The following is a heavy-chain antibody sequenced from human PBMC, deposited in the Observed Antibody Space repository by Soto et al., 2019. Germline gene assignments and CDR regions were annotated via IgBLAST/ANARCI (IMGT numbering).Heavy chain of an antibody. V-gene: IGHV1-69*01. CDR2: VIPMFGTA. J-gene: IGHJ6*02. CDR1: GGTFSNYA. D-gene: IGHD3-9*01. Sequence: QVQLVQSGAEVQKPGSSVKVSCKASGGTFSNYAISWVRQAPGQGLEWMGGVIPMFGTANYAQKFQGRVTITADESTITAYLELSSLRSEDTAVYYCARYYDILTGGSYYYGMDVWGQGTTVTVSS. CDR3: ARYYDILTGGSYYYGMDV.